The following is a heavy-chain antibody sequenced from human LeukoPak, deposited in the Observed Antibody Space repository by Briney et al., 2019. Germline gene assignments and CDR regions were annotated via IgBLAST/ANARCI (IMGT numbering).Heavy chain of an antibody. J-gene: IGHJ4*02. CDR1: GFTFSRHG. D-gene: IGHD1-1*01. Sequence: GGSLRLSCAASGFTFSRHGMHWVRQAPGKGLDWVAVIWYDGSNKYHADSVKGRFTISRDNSRNTLYLQMTSLRAEDTAVHYCARDRRGSNSNHYFDYWGQGTLVTVSS. CDR3: ARDRRGSNSNHYFDY. CDR2: IWYDGSNK. V-gene: IGHV3-33*01.